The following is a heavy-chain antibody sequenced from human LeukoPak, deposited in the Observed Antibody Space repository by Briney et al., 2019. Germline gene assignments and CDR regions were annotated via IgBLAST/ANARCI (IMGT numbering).Heavy chain of an antibody. Sequence: PSETLSLTCTVSGYSISSGYYWGWIRQPPGKGLEWIGYIYYSGSTNYNPSLKSRVTISVDTSKNQFSLKLSSVTAADTAVYYCARALVGATAWFDYWGQGTLVTVSS. CDR3: ARALVGATAWFDY. V-gene: IGHV4-61*01. CDR2: IYYSGST. J-gene: IGHJ4*02. D-gene: IGHD1-26*01. CDR1: GYSISSGYY.